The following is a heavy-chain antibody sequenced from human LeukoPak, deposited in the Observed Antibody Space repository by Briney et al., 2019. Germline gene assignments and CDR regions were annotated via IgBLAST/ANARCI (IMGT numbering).Heavy chain of an antibody. CDR1: GYSISSGYY. V-gene: IGHV4-38-2*02. CDR3: ARDRSLYSYGHLDY. D-gene: IGHD5-18*01. CDR2: IYYSGST. J-gene: IGHJ4*02. Sequence: SETLSLTCTVSGYSISSGYYWGWIRQPPGKGLEWIGSIYYSGSTYYNPSLESRVTISVDTSKNQFSLKLSSVTAADTAVYYCARDRSLYSYGHLDYWGQGTLVTVSS.